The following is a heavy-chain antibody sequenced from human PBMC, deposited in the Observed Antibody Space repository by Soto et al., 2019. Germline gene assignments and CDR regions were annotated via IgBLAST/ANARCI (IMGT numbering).Heavy chain of an antibody. D-gene: IGHD6-25*01. CDR2: IYPADSDS. CDR1: GYNFSTYW. CDR3: ARLKAGAIDV. J-gene: IGHJ6*02. Sequence: PXESVKISCTTSGYNFSTYWIGWVRQMPGKGLEWMGIIYPADSDSKYSPSFQGQVTISADKSIITAYLQWSSLKASDTAMYYCARLKAGAIDVWGQGTTVTVSS. V-gene: IGHV5-51*01.